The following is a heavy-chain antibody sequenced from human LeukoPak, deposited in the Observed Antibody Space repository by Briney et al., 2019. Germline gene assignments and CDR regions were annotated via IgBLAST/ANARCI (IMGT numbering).Heavy chain of an antibody. CDR1: GYSFVSYW. V-gene: IGHV5-51*01. Sequence: GESLKISCKGSGYSFVSYWIGWVRQMPGKGLGWRVIIYPGYSDTSYSPSFQGQVTISADKSISIPFLQWSDLKASDTAMYYCARGAVELATTNAFDIWGQGTMVTVSS. CDR2: IYPGYSDT. J-gene: IGHJ3*02. D-gene: IGHD5-24*01. CDR3: ARGAVELATTNAFDI.